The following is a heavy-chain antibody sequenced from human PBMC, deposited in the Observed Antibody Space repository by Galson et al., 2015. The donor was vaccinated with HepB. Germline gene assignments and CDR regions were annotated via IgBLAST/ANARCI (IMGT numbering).Heavy chain of an antibody. CDR3: ARGLRRYFDL. CDR2: TYYRSKWYN. D-gene: IGHD5/OR15-5a*01. J-gene: IGHJ2*01. CDR1: GDSVSSNSAA. Sequence: CAISGDSVSSNSAAWNWIRQSPSGGLEWLGRTYYRSKWYNDYAVSVRSRITINPDTSKNQFSLQLNSVTPDDTAVYYCARGLRRYFDLWGRGTLVTVSS. V-gene: IGHV6-1*01.